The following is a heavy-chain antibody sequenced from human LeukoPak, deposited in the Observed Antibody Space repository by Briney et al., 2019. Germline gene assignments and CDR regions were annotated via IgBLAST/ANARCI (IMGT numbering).Heavy chain of an antibody. CDR2: ISYDGSNK. CDR1: GFTFSSYG. Sequence: GGSLRLSCAASGFTFSSYGMHWVRQAPGKGLEWVAVISYDGSNKCYADSVKGRFTISRDNPKNTLYLQMNSLRAEDTAVYYCAKDSSGYIDYWGQGTLVTVSS. V-gene: IGHV3-30*18. D-gene: IGHD6-19*01. CDR3: AKDSSGYIDY. J-gene: IGHJ4*02.